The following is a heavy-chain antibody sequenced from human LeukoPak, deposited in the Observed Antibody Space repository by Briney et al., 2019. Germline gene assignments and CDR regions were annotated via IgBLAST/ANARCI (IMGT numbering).Heavy chain of an antibody. CDR3: APEAGYYDSSGYYY. V-gene: IGHV1-2*02. D-gene: IGHD3-22*01. CDR1: GYTFTGYY. CDR2: INPNSGGT. J-gene: IGHJ4*02. Sequence: ASVKVTCKASGYTFTGYYMHWVRQAPGQGLEWMGWINPNSGGTNYAQKFQGRVTMTRDTSISTAYMELSRLRSDDTAVYYCAPEAGYYDSSGYYYWGQGTLVTVPS.